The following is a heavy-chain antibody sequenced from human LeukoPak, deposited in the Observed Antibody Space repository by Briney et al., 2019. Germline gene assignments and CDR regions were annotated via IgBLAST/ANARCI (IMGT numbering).Heavy chain of an antibody. CDR1: GFTFSSYG. Sequence: GGSLRLSCAASGFTFSSYGMHWVRQAPGKGLEWVAVISYDGSNKYYADSVKGRFTISRDNSKNTLYLQMNSLRAEDTAVYYCAKEGPRIYSGWYPVWGDYWGQGTLVTVSS. CDR2: ISYDGSNK. V-gene: IGHV3-30*18. J-gene: IGHJ4*02. D-gene: IGHD6-19*01. CDR3: AKEGPRIYSGWYPVWGDY.